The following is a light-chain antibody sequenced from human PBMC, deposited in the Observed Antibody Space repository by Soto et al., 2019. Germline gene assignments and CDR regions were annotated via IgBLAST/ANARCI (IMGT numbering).Light chain of an antibody. V-gene: IGKV1-5*01. CDR2: DAS. CDR3: QQYNSYLYT. Sequence: DIPMTQSPSTLSASVGDRVTITCRASQSISSWLAWYQQKPGKAPKLLIYDASSLESGVQSRFSGSGSGTEFTLTISSLQPDDFATYYCQQYNSYLYTFGQGTKLEIK. CDR1: QSISSW. J-gene: IGKJ2*01.